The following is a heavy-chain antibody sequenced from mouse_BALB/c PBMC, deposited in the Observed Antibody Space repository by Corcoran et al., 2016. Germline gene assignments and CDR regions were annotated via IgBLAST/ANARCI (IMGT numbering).Heavy chain of an antibody. CDR1: GFNIKDTY. J-gene: IGHJ1*01. V-gene: IGHV14-3*02. CDR2: IDPANGNT. CDR3: ARWDWYFDV. Sequence: EVQLQQSGAELVKPGASVKLSCTASGFNIKDTYMHWVKQRPEQGLEWIGRIDPANGNTKYDPKFQGKATITADPSSNTAYLQLSSLTSEDTAVYYCARWDWYFDVWCAGTTVTVSS.